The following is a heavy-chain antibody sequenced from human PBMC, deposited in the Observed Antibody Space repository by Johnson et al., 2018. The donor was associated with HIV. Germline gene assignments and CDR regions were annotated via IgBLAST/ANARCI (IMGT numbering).Heavy chain of an antibody. CDR1: GFTFDDSG. D-gene: IGHD3-10*01. CDR3: ARDVYYGAGSSVAFDI. CDR2: ITRNGGSP. Sequence: MQLVESGGGVVQPGRSLRLSCAASGFTFDDSGMSWVRQDPGKGLAWVSGITRNGGSPGYSDFVKGRFTISRDNAKNSLYLQINSLSAEDTALYYCARDVYYGAGSSVAFDIWGQGTMVTVSS. J-gene: IGHJ3*02. V-gene: IGHV3-20*04.